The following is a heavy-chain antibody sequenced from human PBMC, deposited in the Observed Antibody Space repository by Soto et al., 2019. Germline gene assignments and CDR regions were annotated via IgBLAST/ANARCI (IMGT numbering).Heavy chain of an antibody. CDR3: ATSRVVVAALNFDF. D-gene: IGHD2-15*01. J-gene: IGHJ4*02. CDR2: ISSGSTYT. CDR1: GFTFSTYT. Sequence: GGSLRLSCAAFGFTFSTYTMNWVRQAPGKGLEWVSSISSGSTYTYYADSVKGRFTISRDNAKNSLSLQMNSLRAEDTAVYYCATSRVVVAALNFDFWGQGTLVTVSS. V-gene: IGHV3-21*01.